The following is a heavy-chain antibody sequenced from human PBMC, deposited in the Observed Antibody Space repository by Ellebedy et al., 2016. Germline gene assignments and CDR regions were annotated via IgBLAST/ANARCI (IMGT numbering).Heavy chain of an antibody. J-gene: IGHJ5*02. CDR2: ISWHSGKK. V-gene: IGHV3-9*01. Sequence: SLKISXATSGFPLRDPSMYRVRQTPGRGLEWVSGISWHSGKKVYADSVKGRFTISRDNAKNTMYLQMNSLRAEDTAVYHCARGQGGYSDSWLDTWGQGTLVTVSS. CDR1: GFPLRDPS. CDR3: ARGQGGYSDSWLDT. D-gene: IGHD5-12*01.